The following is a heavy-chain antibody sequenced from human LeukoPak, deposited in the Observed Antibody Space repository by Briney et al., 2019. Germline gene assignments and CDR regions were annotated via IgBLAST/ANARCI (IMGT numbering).Heavy chain of an antibody. V-gene: IGHV1-2*02. J-gene: IGHJ4*02. CDR1: GYTFTGYN. CDR2: INPNSGGT. D-gene: IGHD2-15*01. Sequence: ASVKVSCKASGYTFTGYNMHWVRQAPGQGLEWMGWINPNSGGTNYAQKFQGRATMTRDTSINTAYMELGRLTSDDTALYYCTKEGVGSYWGQGTLVTVSS. CDR3: TKEGVGSY.